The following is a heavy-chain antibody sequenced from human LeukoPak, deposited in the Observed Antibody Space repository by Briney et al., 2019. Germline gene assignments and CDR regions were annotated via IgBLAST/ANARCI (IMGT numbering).Heavy chain of an antibody. V-gene: IGHV1-2*02. D-gene: IGHD6-13*01. CDR1: GYTFTGYY. J-gene: IGHJ5*02. CDR2: INPNSGGT. CDR3: ARDVGITVADSFDP. Sequence: ASVKVSYKASGYTFTGYYMHWVRQAPGQGLEWMGWINPNSGGTNYAQKFQGRVTMTTDTSTSTVYMEVRGLRSDDTAMYYCARDVGITVADSFDPWGQGTLVTVSS.